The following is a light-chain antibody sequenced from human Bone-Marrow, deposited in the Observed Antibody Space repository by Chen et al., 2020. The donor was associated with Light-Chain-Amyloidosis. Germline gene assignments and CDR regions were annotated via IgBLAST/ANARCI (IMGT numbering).Light chain of an antibody. CDR2: DDS. CDR3: QVWDRSSDRPV. CDR1: NIGSTS. J-gene: IGLJ3*02. V-gene: IGLV3-21*02. Sequence: SSVLTQPSSVSVAPVQTATIACGGNNIGSTSVHWYQQTPGQAPLLVVYDDSDRPSGIPERLSGSNSGNTVTLTISRVEAGDEADYYCQVWDRSSDRPVFGGGTKLTVL.